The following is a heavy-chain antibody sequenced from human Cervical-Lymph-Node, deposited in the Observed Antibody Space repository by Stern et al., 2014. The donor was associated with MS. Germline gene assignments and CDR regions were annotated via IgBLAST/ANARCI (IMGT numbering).Heavy chain of an antibody. J-gene: IGHJ4*02. V-gene: IGHV3-33*01. Sequence: DQLVESGGGVVQPGRSLRLSCAASGFTFSSYGMHWVRQAPGKGLEWVAVIWYDGSNKYYADSVKGRFTISRDNSKNTLYLQMNSLRAEDTAVYYCARDPTMTTVVTTFDYWGQGTLVTVSS. CDR1: GFTFSSYG. D-gene: IGHD4-23*01. CDR2: IWYDGSNK. CDR3: ARDPTMTTVVTTFDY.